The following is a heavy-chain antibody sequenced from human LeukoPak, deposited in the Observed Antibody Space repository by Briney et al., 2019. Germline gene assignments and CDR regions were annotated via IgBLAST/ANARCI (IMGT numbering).Heavy chain of an antibody. D-gene: IGHD3-22*01. J-gene: IGHJ4*02. V-gene: IGHV4-59*01. Sequence: SETLSLTCTVSGVSISSSYWSWIRQPPGKGLEWIGYIHYSASTNYNPSLKSRVTISVDTSKNQFSLKLSSMTAADTAVYYCARSAYYYDGSDYYYFDYWGQGTLVTVSS. CDR2: IHYSAST. CDR3: ARSAYYYDGSDYYYFDY. CDR1: GVSISSSY.